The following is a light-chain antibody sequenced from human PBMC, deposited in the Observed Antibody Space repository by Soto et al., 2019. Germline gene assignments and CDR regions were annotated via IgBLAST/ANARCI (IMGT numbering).Light chain of an antibody. Sequence: QSALTQPASVSGYPGQSITISCTGTSSDVGGSNYVSWYQQYPGKVPKLLINKVSNRPSGVSNRFSGSKSAYTAFLTISGLQAEDEADYFCTSSTTDSLYVFGTGTKVTVL. V-gene: IGLV2-14*01. CDR3: TSSTTDSLYV. CDR2: KVS. CDR1: SSDVGGSNY. J-gene: IGLJ1*01.